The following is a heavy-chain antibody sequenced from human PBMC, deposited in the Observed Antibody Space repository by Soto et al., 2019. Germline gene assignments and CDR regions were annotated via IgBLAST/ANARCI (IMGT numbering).Heavy chain of an antibody. J-gene: IGHJ4*02. CDR1: GFTFSSYA. CDR2: INSDGSST. Sequence: SCAASGFTFSSYAMHWVRQTPGKGLVWVSRINSDGSSTSYADSVKGRFTISRDNAKNTLYLQMNSLRAEDKAVYYCERDQTDFYDSTGYYDYWGQGTLVTVSS. V-gene: IGHV3-74*01. D-gene: IGHD3-22*01. CDR3: ERDQTDFYDSTGYYDY.